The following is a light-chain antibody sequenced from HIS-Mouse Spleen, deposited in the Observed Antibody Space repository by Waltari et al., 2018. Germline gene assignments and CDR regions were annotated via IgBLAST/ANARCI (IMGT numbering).Light chain of an antibody. CDR2: EDS. CDR1: ALLKKY. CDR3: YSTDSSGNHRV. J-gene: IGLJ2*01. Sequence: SYELTQPPSVSVSPGQTARITCSGDALLKKYAYWYQQKSGQAPVLVIYEDSKRPSGCPGRFSGSSSGTMSTLTISGDQVEDEADYYCYSTDSSGNHRVFGGGTKLTVL. V-gene: IGLV3-10*01.